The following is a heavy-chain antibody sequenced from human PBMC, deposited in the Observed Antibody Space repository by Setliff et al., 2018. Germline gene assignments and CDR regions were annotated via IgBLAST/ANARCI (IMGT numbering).Heavy chain of an antibody. V-gene: IGHV1-69*10. D-gene: IGHD3-10*01. CDR3: ARDFMVRGVIITAGNAFDI. CDR2: IIPILGIA. CDR1: GRTFSSYA. J-gene: IGHJ3*02. Sequence: SVKISCNASGRTFSSYAISWVRQAPGQGLEWMGWIIPILGIANYAQKFQGRVKITADESTSTAYMKLSSLRSEDTAVYYCARDFMVRGVIITAGNAFDIWGQGTMVTVSS.